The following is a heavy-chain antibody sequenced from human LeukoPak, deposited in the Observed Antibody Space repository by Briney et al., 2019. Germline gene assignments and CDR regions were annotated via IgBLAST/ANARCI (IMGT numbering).Heavy chain of an antibody. J-gene: IGHJ4*02. V-gene: IGHV3-33*08. CDR2: IWYDGSNK. CDR1: GFTFSSYS. CDR3: ARGRYYYDSSGYFDY. D-gene: IGHD3-22*01. Sequence: PGGSLRLSCAASGFTFSSYSMNWVRQAPGKGLEWVAVIWYDGSNKYYADSVKGRFTISRDNSKNTLYLQMNSLRAEDTAVYYCARGRYYYDSSGYFDYWGQGTLVTVSS.